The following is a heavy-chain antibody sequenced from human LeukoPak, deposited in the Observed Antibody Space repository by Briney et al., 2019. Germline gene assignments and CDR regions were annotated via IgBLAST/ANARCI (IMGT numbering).Heavy chain of an antibody. CDR1: GFTFSNYG. CDR2: ISSSSSYI. CDR3: ARSYSSPDYFDY. Sequence: GGSLRLSCAASGFTFSNYGMSWVRQAPGKGLEWVSSISSSSSYIYYADSVKGRFTISRDNAKNSLYLQMNSLRAEDTAVYYCARSYSSPDYFDYWGQGTLVTVSS. D-gene: IGHD6-13*01. V-gene: IGHV3-21*01. J-gene: IGHJ4*02.